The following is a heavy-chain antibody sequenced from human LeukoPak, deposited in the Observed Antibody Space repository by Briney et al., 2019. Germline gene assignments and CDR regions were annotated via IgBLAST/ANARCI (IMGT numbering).Heavy chain of an antibody. Sequence: GASVTVSCKASGGTFSSYAISWVRQAPGQGLEWMGGIIPIFGTANYAQKFQGRVTITADESTNTAYMELSSLRSEDTAVYYCARPYSSSSYYYGMDVWGQGTTVTVSS. D-gene: IGHD6-6*01. J-gene: IGHJ6*02. CDR1: GGTFSSYA. CDR2: IIPIFGTA. CDR3: ARPYSSSSYYYGMDV. V-gene: IGHV1-69*13.